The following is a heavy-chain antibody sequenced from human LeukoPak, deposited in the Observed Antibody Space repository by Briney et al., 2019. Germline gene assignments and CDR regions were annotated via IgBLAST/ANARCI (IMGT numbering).Heavy chain of an antibody. CDR3: ARGLYSSGWYFDY. V-gene: IGHV3-66*01. D-gene: IGHD6-19*01. Sequence: GGSLRLSCAASRFTISSNYMSWVRQAPGKGLDWVSVISSGGSTYYSDSVTGRYTISKENSKNMLYLQMNTLRAEDTAVYYCARGLYSSGWYFDYWGQGTLVTVSS. J-gene: IGHJ4*02. CDR2: ISSGGST. CDR1: RFTISSNY.